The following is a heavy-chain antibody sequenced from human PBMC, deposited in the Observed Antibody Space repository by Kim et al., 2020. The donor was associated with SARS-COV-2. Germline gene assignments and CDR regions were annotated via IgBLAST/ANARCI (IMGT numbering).Heavy chain of an antibody. D-gene: IGHD6-13*01. J-gene: IGHJ6*02. CDR2: IYYSGST. V-gene: IGHV4-39*01. CDR3: ARPGYSSSWSPLSGYYYYGMDV. CDR1: GGSISSSSYY. Sequence: SETLSLTCTVSGGSISSSSYYWGWIRQPPGKGLEWIGSIYYSGSTYYNPSLKSRVTISVDTSKNQFSLKLSSVTAADTAVYYCARPGYSSSWSPLSGYYYYGMDVWGQGTTVTVSS.